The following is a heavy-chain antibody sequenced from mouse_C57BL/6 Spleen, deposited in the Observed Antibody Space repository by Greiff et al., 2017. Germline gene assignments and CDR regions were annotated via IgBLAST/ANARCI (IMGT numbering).Heavy chain of an antibody. D-gene: IGHD2-4*01. CDR3: AKSYYDHDWFAY. V-gene: IGHV2-5*01. CDR2: IWRGGST. J-gene: IGHJ3*01. Sequence: VKVVESGPGLVQPSQSLSITCTVSGFSLTSYGVHWVRQSPGKGLEWLGVIWRGGSTDYNAAFMSRLSITKDNSKSQVFFKMNSLQADDTAIYYCAKSYYDHDWFAYWGQGTLVTVSA. CDR1: GFSLTSYG.